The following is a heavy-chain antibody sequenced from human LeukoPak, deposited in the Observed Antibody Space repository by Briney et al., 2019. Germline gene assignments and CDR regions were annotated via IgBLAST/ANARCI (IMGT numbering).Heavy chain of an antibody. CDR2: IKQDGSEK. D-gene: IGHD3-3*01. CDR1: GFTFSNYW. Sequence: GGSLRLSCVASGFTFSNYWMTWVRQAPGKGLEWVADIKQDGSEKLYVNSVRGRFTISRDNAKMSLFLQMNSLRAEDTAVYYCARDNGVVHGVYYMDVWGKGTTVTVS. V-gene: IGHV3-7*01. CDR3: ARDNGVVHGVYYMDV. J-gene: IGHJ6*03.